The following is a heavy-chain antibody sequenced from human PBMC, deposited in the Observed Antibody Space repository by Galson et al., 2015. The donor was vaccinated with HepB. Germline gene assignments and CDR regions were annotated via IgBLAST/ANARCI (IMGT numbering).Heavy chain of an antibody. J-gene: IGHJ6*02. V-gene: IGHV3-30*18. CDR2: ISYDGSNK. Sequence: LRLSCAASGFTFSSYGMHWVRQAPGKGLEWVAVISYDGSNKYYADSVKGRFTISRDNSKNTLYLQMNSLRAEDTAVYYCAKAFSDSSGYLYYYGMDVWGQGTTVTVSS. D-gene: IGHD3-22*01. CDR3: AKAFSDSSGYLYYYGMDV. CDR1: GFTFSSYG.